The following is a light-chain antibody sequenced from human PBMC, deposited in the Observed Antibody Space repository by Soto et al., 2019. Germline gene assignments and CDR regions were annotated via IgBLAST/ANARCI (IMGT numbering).Light chain of an antibody. CDR2: DAS. V-gene: IGKV1-5*01. CDR3: QQYNSYPWT. CDR1: QSISSW. Sequence: IQMTQSPSTVSASVGDRVTINCRASQSISSWFAWYQQKPGKAPKLLIYDASSLESGVPSRFSGSGSGTEFTLSISSLQPDDFATYYCQQYNSYPWTFGQGTKVDIK. J-gene: IGKJ1*01.